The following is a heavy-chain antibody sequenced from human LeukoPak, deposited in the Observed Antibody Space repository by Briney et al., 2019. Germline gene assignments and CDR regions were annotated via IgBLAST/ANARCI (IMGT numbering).Heavy chain of an antibody. CDR2: INHNGNVN. V-gene: IGHV3-7*01. CDR3: TKERGGGGRRINLMVGGYGP. Sequence: GGSLRLSCAASGFTFSSYWMNWARQAPGKGLEWVASINHNGNVNYYVDSVKGRFAISRDNSKNTLHLEMNSLRTDDTAVYYCTKERGGGGRRINLMVGGYGPWGQGTQVTVSS. J-gene: IGHJ5*02. CDR1: GFTFSSYW. D-gene: IGHD3-22*01.